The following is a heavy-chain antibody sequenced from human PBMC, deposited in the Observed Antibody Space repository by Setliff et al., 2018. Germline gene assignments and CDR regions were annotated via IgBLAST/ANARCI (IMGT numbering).Heavy chain of an antibody. CDR2: IYHSGST. D-gene: IGHD3-10*01. J-gene: IGHJ5*02. Sequence: SETLSLTCTVSGHSISSGYYWGWIRQPPGKGLEWIGSIYHSGSTYYNPSLKSRVTISVDTSKNQFSLKLSSVTAADTAVYYCARDGSHLLWFDPWGQGTLVTVSS. V-gene: IGHV4-38-2*02. CDR1: GHSISSGYY. CDR3: ARDGSHLLWFDP.